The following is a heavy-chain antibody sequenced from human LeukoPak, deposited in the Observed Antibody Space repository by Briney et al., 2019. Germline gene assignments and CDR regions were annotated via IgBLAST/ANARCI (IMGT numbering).Heavy chain of an antibody. J-gene: IGHJ5*02. CDR2: IYYSGST. CDR1: GGSFSGYY. CDR3: ARNVDIVATIGSPWFDP. V-gene: IGHV4-30-4*08. D-gene: IGHD5-12*01. Sequence: SETLSLTCAVYGGSFSGYYWSWIRQPPGKGLEWIGYIYYSGSTYYNPSLKSRVTISVDTSKNQFSLKLSSVTAADTAVYYCARNVDIVATIGSPWFDPWGQGTLVTVSS.